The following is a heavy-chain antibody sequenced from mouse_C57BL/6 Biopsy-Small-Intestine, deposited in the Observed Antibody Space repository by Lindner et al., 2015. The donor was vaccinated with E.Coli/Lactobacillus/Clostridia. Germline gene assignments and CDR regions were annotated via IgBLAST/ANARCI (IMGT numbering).Heavy chain of an antibody. CDR1: VFINQLW. Sequence: VQLQESGPGLVAPSQSLSIHLHCLXVFINQLWCRLGSPAPGKGLEWLGVIWGGGSTNYNSALVSRLSISKDNSKSQVFLKMNSLQTDDTAMYYCAKHGSDYEYWYFDVWGTGTTVTVSS. V-gene: IGHV2-9*01. D-gene: IGHD2-4*01. CDR3: AKHGSDYEYWYFDV. J-gene: IGHJ1*03. CDR2: IWGGGST.